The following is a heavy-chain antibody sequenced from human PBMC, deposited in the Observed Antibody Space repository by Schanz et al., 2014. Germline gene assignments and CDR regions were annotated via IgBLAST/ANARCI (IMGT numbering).Heavy chain of an antibody. J-gene: IGHJ4*02. V-gene: IGHV3-7*01. CDR1: GFSFSDYS. CDR2: ISQDGTEK. D-gene: IGHD5-12*01. Sequence: EVQLVESGGCLVKPGGSLRLSCAASGFSFSDYSMSWVRQAPGKGLEWVATISQDGTEKYYVDSVKGRFTISRDNSKITLDLQMKSLRAEDTAVYYCAREGEWGYDPPRHWGQGTLVTVSS. CDR3: AREGEWGYDPPRH.